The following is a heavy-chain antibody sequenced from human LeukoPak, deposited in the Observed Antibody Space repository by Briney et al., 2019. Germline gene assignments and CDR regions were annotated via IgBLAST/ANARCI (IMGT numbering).Heavy chain of an antibody. J-gene: IGHJ3*02. V-gene: IGHV4-59*11. Sequence: SETLSLTCTVSGGSISSHYWSWIRQPPGKGLEWIGYIYYSGSTNYNPSLKSRVTISVDTSKNQFSLKLSSVTAADTAVYYCARQGPGNFDWLLPGKADAFDIWGQGTMVTVSS. D-gene: IGHD3-9*01. CDR2: IYYSGST. CDR3: ARQGPGNFDWLLPGKADAFDI. CDR1: GGSISSHY.